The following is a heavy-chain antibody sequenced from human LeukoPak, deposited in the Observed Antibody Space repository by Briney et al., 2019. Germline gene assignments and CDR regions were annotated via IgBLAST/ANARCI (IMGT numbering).Heavy chain of an antibody. Sequence: GGSLRLPCAASGFTFSSYEMNWVRQAPGKGLEWVSYISSSGSTIYYADSVKGRFTISRDNAKNSLYLQMNSLRAEDTAVYYCATEEYGDYVFFYYWGQGTLVTVSS. CDR1: GFTFSSYE. V-gene: IGHV3-48*03. D-gene: IGHD4-17*01. CDR3: ATEEYGDYVFFYY. CDR2: ISSSGSTI. J-gene: IGHJ4*02.